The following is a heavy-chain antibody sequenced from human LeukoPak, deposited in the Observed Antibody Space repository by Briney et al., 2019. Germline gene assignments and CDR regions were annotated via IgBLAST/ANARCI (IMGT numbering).Heavy chain of an antibody. V-gene: IGHV3-23*01. Sequence: AISGSGGSTYYADSVKGRFTISRDNSKNTLYLQMNSLRAEDTAVYYCAKDRQVVVPAAIEFDYWGQGTLVTVSS. CDR2: ISGSGGST. D-gene: IGHD2-2*01. CDR3: AKDRQVVVPAAIEFDY. J-gene: IGHJ4*02.